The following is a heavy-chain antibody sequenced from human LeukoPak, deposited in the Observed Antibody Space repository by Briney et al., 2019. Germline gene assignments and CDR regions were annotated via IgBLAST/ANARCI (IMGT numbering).Heavy chain of an antibody. CDR1: GYTFTCNY. D-gene: IGHD4-17*01. Sequence: ASVKVTCKAAGYTFTCNYMHLVRQAPGKGLVRMGGFDLADGETIYAQKFQVRVTLTVDTSIDTAYMELSRLRSEDTAVYYCATAPLRGLAHYDSWGQGTLVNVSS. J-gene: IGHJ4*02. CDR3: ATAPLRGLAHYDS. V-gene: IGHV1-24*01. CDR2: FDLADGET.